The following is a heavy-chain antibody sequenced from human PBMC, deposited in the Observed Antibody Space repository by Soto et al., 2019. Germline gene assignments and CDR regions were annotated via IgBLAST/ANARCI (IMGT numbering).Heavy chain of an antibody. CDR2: VSAYNRNT. J-gene: IGHJ4*02. CDR3: ARERQYEPLLY. V-gene: IGHV1-18*04. Sequence: QVQLVQSGAEVKKPRASIKVSCQASGYTFTNYGITWLRQAPGQGLEWMGWVSAYNRNTVYAQKFEDRVTMTIDTSTRTAYMELKNLKSDDTAIYFCARERQYEPLLYWGQGTQITVSS. CDR1: GYTFTNYG. D-gene: IGHD2-15*01.